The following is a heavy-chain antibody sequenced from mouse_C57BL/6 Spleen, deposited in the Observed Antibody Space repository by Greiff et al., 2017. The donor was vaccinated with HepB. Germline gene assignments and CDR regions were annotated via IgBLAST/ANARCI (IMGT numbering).Heavy chain of an antibody. CDR3: AKKEEYGNYDAMDY. J-gene: IGHJ4*01. Sequence: QVQLKQSGPGLVQPSQSLSITCTVSGFSLTSYGVHWVRQPPGKGLEWLGVIWSGGSTDYNAAFISRLSISKDNSKSQVFFKMNSLQADDTAIYYCAKKEEYGNYDAMDYWGQGTSVTVSS. V-gene: IGHV2-4*01. CDR2: IWSGGST. D-gene: IGHD2-1*01. CDR1: GFSLTSYG.